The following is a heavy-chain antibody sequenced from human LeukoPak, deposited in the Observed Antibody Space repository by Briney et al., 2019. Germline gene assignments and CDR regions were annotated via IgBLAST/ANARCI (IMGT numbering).Heavy chain of an antibody. V-gene: IGHV1-18*04. CDR1: GYTFTSYG. CDR3: ARGPPTGTFDY. Sequence: AASVTVSCTASGYTFTSYGISWVRQAPGQGLEWMGWISAYNGNTNYAQKLQGRVTMTTDTSTSTAYMELRSLRSDDTAVYYCARGPPTGTFDYWGQGTLVTVSS. CDR2: ISAYNGNT. D-gene: IGHD2-8*02. J-gene: IGHJ4*02.